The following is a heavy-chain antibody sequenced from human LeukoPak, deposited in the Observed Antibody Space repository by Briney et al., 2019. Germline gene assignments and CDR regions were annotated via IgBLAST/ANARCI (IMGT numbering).Heavy chain of an antibody. CDR1: GYTFTAHN. CDR3: ARGGGRAHFDY. J-gene: IGHJ4*02. CDR2: ISPYSGGT. D-gene: IGHD2-15*01. V-gene: IGHV1-2*02. Sequence: ASVKVSCKASGYTFTAHNFHWVRQAPGQGLEWMGWISPYSGGTNYAQNFQGRVTMTRDTSTSTAYMELRSLRYDDTAVYYCARGGGRAHFDYWGQGTPVTVSS.